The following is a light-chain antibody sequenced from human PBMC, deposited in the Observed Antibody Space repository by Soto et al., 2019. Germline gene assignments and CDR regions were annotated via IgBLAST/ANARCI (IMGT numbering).Light chain of an antibody. CDR1: QDISSF. CDR3: QQYNNLPRT. J-gene: IGKJ4*01. V-gene: IGKV1-NL1*01. CDR2: AAS. Sequence: DIQMTQSPSSLSASVGDRVTITCRASQDISSFLAWYQQKPGKAPKLLIYAASSLESGVPSRFSGSGSGTEFTLTISSLQSDDYAVYYCQQYNNLPRTFGGGTKVDIK.